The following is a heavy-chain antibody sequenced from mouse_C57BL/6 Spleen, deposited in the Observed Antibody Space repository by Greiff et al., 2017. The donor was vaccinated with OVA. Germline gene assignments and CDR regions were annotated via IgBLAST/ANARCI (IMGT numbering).Heavy chain of an antibody. J-gene: IGHJ4*01. Sequence: QVQLKQPGAELVRPGSSVKLSCKASGYTFTSYWMHWVKQRPIQGLEWIGNIDPSDSETHYNQKFKDKATLTVDKSSSTAYMQLSSLTSEDSAVYYCARDGNYVGAMDYWGQGTSVTVSS. V-gene: IGHV1-52*01. D-gene: IGHD2-1*01. CDR1: GYTFTSYW. CDR2: IDPSDSET. CDR3: ARDGNYVGAMDY.